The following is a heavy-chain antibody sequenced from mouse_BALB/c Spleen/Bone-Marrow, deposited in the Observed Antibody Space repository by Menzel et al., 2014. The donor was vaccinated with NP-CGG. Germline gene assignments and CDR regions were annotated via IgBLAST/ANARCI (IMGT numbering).Heavy chain of an antibody. D-gene: IGHD1-1*01. J-gene: IGHJ1*01. Sequence: VQLQQSGAELVKPGASVKLSCTASGFSIKDTYMHWVKQRPEQGLEWIGRIDPANGNTKYDPKFQGKATITADTSSNTAYLQLSSLTSEDTAVYYCASYYYGRYFDVWGAGTPVTVSS. V-gene: IGHV14-3*02. CDR3: ASYYYGRYFDV. CDR1: GFSIKDTY. CDR2: IDPANGNT.